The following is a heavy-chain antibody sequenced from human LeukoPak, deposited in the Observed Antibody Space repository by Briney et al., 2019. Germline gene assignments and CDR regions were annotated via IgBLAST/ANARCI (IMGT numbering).Heavy chain of an antibody. Sequence: SETLSLTSAVYGGSFSGYYWSWIRQPPGKGLEWIGEINHSGSTNYNPSLKSRVTISVDTSKNQFSLKLSSVTAADTAVYYCARVSSSAWLDIWGQGTMVAVSS. CDR3: ARVSSSAWLDI. CDR1: GGSFSGYY. J-gene: IGHJ3*02. D-gene: IGHD6-19*01. V-gene: IGHV4-34*01. CDR2: INHSGST.